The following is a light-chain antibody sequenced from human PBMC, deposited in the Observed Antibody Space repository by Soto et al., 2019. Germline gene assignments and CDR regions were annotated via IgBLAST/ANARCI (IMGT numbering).Light chain of an antibody. Sequence: DIQMPQSPSTLSGSVGASFTITCRASQTISSWLAWYQQKPGKAPKLLIYKASTLKSGVPSRFSGSGSGTEFTLTISSLQPDDFATYYCQHYNSYSEAFGQGTRWIS. J-gene: IGKJ1*01. CDR2: KAS. CDR3: QHYNSYSEA. CDR1: QTISSW. V-gene: IGKV1-5*03.